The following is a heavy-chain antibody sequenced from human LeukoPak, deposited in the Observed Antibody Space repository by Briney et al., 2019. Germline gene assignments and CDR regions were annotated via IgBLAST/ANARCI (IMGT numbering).Heavy chain of an antibody. V-gene: IGHV4-59*01. Sequence: PSETLSLTCTVSGGSISSYYWSWIRQPPGKGLEWIGYIYYSGSTNYNPSLKSRVTISISTSKNQFSLKLSSVTAADTAVYYCARVAHDAFDIWGQGTMVTVPS. CDR2: IYYSGST. CDR3: ARVAHDAFDI. J-gene: IGHJ3*02. CDR1: GGSISSYY.